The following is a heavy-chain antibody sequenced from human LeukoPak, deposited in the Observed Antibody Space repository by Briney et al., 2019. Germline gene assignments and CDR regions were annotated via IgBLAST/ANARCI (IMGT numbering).Heavy chain of an antibody. CDR3: ARGRNIVVVVAARNY. Sequence: AASVKVSCKASGYTFTSYGISWVRQAPGQGLEWMGWISAYNGNTNYAQKLQGRVTMTTDTSTSTAYMELRSLRSDDTAVYYCARGRNIVVVVAARNYWGQGTLVTVSS. V-gene: IGHV1-18*01. J-gene: IGHJ4*02. CDR1: GYTFTSYG. CDR2: ISAYNGNT. D-gene: IGHD2-15*01.